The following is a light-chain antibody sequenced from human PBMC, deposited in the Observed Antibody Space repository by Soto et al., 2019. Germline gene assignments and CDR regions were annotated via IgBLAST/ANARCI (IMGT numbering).Light chain of an antibody. CDR1: QSISSW. CDR3: QQYNSYSVNA. Sequence: DIQMTQSPSTLSASVGDRVTITCRASQSISSWLAWYQQKPGKAPKLLIYDASSLESGVPSRFSGSGSGTEFSLTISRLQPDDFATYYCQQYNSYSVNAFGQGTKVDIK. CDR2: DAS. J-gene: IGKJ2*01. V-gene: IGKV1-5*01.